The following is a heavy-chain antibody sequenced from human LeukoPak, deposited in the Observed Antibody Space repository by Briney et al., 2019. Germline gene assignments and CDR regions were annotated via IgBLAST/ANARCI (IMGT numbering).Heavy chain of an antibody. Sequence: GGSLRLPCAASGFTFSNNWMHWVRQAPGKGLVWVSRINSDGRTTTYADSVKGRFTISRDNAKNTLYLQMNSLRAEDTAVYYCAMIKEGWGQGTLVTVPS. V-gene: IGHV3-74*01. D-gene: IGHD3-22*01. J-gene: IGHJ4*02. CDR2: INSDGRTT. CDR3: AMIKEG. CDR1: GFTFSNNW.